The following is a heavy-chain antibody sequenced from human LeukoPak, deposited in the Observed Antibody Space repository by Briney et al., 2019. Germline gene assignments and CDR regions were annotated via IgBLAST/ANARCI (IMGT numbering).Heavy chain of an antibody. CDR3: AKEVGTFTLDY. CDR2: ISYDGSDK. J-gene: IGHJ4*02. CDR1: GFSFSTYG. Sequence: WGSLRLSCAASGFSFSTYGMHWVRQAPGKGLEWVTVISYDGSDKYYADSVKGRFTISRDNSRNTLYLQMNSLRVEDTAVYYCAKEVGTFTLDYWGQGTLVTVSS. V-gene: IGHV3-30*18. D-gene: IGHD1-26*01.